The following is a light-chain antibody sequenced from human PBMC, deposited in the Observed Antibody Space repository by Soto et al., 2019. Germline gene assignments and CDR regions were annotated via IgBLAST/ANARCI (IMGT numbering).Light chain of an antibody. Sequence: DIQMNQSPSTLSASVGDRVTITCRASQSISSLLAWYQQKPGKAPKLLIYDASSLESGVPSRFSGSGSGTEFTLTISSLQPDDFATYYCQQYNSYPRTFGQGTKVEIK. CDR1: QSISSL. CDR2: DAS. J-gene: IGKJ1*01. V-gene: IGKV1-5*01. CDR3: QQYNSYPRT.